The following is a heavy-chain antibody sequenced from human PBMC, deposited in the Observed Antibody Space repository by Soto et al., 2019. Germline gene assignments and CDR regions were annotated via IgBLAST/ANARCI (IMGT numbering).Heavy chain of an antibody. D-gene: IGHD6-19*01. V-gene: IGHV1-24*01. J-gene: IGHJ4*02. CDR3: ATLSSGWSLFDY. Sequence: QGQLVQSGAEVKKPGASVKVSCKVSGYTLTELSMHWVRQAPGKGLEWMGGFDPEDGETIYAQKFQGRVTITEDTSTDTAYMELSSLISEDTAVYYCATLSSGWSLFDYWGQGTLVTVSS. CDR2: FDPEDGET. CDR1: GYTLTELS.